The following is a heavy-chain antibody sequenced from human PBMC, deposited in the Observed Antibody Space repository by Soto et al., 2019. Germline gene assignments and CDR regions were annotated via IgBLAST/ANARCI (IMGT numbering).Heavy chain of an antibody. D-gene: IGHD1-26*01. J-gene: IGHJ4*02. Sequence: QVQLQESGPGLVKHSETLSLTCIVSDGSINSYYWSWIRQSPGKGLEWIGYIYYSGSTNYNPSLNSLVTIAVDTSKNHFSLKLSSVTAADTAVYYCARRLAGSYGQIDYWGQGTLVTVSS. V-gene: IGHV4-59*08. CDR1: DGSINSYY. CDR3: ARRLAGSYGQIDY. CDR2: IYYSGST.